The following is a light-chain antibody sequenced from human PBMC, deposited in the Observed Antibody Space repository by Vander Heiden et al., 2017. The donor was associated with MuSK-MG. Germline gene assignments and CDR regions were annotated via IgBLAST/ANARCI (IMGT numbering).Light chain of an antibody. CDR3: MQSRQLPWT. CDR2: EGS. J-gene: IGKJ1*01. V-gene: IGKV2D-29*01. CDR1: QSLLHSDGKTY. Sequence: DIVMTQTPLSLSVTPGQPASISCKSSQSLLHSDGKTYLCWYLQKPGQPPQLLIYEGSNRCSGVPDRFSGSGSGTDFTLKISRVEAEDVGVYYCMQSRQLPWTFGQGTKVEIK.